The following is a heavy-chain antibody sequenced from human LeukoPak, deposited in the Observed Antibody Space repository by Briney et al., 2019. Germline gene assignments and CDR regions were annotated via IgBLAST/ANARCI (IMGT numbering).Heavy chain of an antibody. D-gene: IGHD1-14*01. V-gene: IGHV3-21*01. Sequence: GGSLRLSCVASGFTFSSYGMNWVRQAPGKGLEWVSSISSGSSYINYADSVKGRFTISRDNAKNSLYLQMNRLRAEDTAVYYCAGDYRPEACDYWGQGTLVTVSS. J-gene: IGHJ4*02. CDR2: ISSGSSYI. CDR3: AGDYRPEACDY. CDR1: GFTFSSYG.